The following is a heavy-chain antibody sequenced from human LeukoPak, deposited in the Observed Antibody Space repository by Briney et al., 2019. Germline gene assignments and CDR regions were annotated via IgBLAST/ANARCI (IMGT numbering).Heavy chain of an antibody. CDR2: IGGSGANT. CDR1: GFTFSSHA. D-gene: IGHD5/OR15-5a*01. CDR3: TKDSSVPFGITD. V-gene: IGHV3-23*01. J-gene: IGHJ4*02. Sequence: GGSLRLSCAASGFTFSSHAMSWVRQAPGKGLEWVSAIGGSGANTYYADSVKGRFTISRDNSKSTLSLQMNSLRAEDTAVYYCTKDSSVPFGITDWGQGTLVTVSS.